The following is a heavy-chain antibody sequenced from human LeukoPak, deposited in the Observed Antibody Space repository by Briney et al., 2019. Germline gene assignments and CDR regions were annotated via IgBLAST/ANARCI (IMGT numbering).Heavy chain of an antibody. J-gene: IGHJ3*02. V-gene: IGHV3-9*01. Sequence: QSGGSLRLSCAASGFTFSSYSMNWVRQAPGKGLEWVSGISWNSGSIGYADSVKGRFTISRDNAKNSLYLQMNSLRAEDTALYYCAKAIPHYYDSSGYYPDAFDIWGQGTMVTVSS. CDR2: ISWNSGSI. D-gene: IGHD3-22*01. CDR1: GFTFSSYS. CDR3: AKAIPHYYDSSGYYPDAFDI.